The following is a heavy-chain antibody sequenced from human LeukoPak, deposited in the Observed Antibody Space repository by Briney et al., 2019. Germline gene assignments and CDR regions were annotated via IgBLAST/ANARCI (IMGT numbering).Heavy chain of an antibody. CDR3: ARRPRNWGLPYFDF. CDR1: GYRFTTYW. CDR2: IYPGDSDT. Sequence: PGESLKISCKGSGYRFTTYWIGWVRQMPGKGLEWMGIIYPGDSDTRYSPSFQGQVTISADKPISTAYLQWSSLKASDTAMYYCARRPRNWGLPYFDFWGQGTMVTVSS. D-gene: IGHD7-27*01. J-gene: IGHJ4*02. V-gene: IGHV5-51*04.